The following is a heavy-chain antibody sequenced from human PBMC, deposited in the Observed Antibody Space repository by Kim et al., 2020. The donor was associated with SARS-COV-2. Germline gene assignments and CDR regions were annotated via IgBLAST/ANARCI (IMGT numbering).Heavy chain of an antibody. J-gene: IGHJ6*02. CDR3: AREGTFYYYGMDV. V-gene: IGHV3-21*01. D-gene: IGHD3-10*01. Sequence: YADSVKGRFTISRDNAKNSLYLQMNSLRAEDTAVYYCAREGTFYYYGMDVWGQGTTVTVSS.